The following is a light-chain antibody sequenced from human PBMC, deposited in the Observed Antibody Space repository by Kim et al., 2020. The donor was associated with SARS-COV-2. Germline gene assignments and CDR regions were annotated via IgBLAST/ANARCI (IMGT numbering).Light chain of an antibody. V-gene: IGLV2-18*02. J-gene: IGLJ3*02. CDR1: SSDVGNSNR. CDR3: CSYTSTYAV. Sequence: QSALTQPPSLSGSPGQSVAISCTGTSSDVGNSNRVSWYQQPPGTAPKLLIYDFTNRPSGVPDRFSGSRSGNTASLTISGLQAEDEADYYCCSYTSTYAVFGGGTQLTVL. CDR2: DFT.